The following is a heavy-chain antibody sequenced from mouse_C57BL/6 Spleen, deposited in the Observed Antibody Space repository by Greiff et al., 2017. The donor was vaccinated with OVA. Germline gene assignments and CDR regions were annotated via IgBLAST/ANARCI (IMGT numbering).Heavy chain of an antibody. CDR2: IDPETGGT. V-gene: IGHV1-15*01. J-gene: IGHJ2*01. Sequence: QVHVKQSGAELVRPGASVTLSCKASGYTFTDYEMHWVKQTPVHGLEWIGAIDPETGGTSYNQKFKGKAILTAVKSYSTAYMELRSLTSDDSAVYYCTRRITSDSLDYWGQGTTLTVSS. CDR1: GYTFTDYE. CDR3: TRRITSDSLDY. D-gene: IGHD1-1*01.